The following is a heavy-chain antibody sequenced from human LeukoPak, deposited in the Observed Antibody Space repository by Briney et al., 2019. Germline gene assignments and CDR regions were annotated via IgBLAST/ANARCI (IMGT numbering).Heavy chain of an antibody. J-gene: IGHJ4*02. V-gene: IGHV1-69*02. CDR3: AIGAGDQGGDY. Sequence: SVKVSCKASGGTFSSYTISWVRQAPGQGLEWMGRIIPILGIANYAQKFQGRVTITADKSASTAYMELSSLRSEDTAVYYCAIGAGDQGGDYWGQGTLVTVSS. CDR2: IIPILGIA. D-gene: IGHD7-27*01. CDR1: GGTFSSYT.